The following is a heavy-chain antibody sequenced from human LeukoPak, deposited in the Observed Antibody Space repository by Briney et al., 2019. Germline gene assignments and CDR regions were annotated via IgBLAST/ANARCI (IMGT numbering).Heavy chain of an antibody. CDR1: GFTFRTYS. J-gene: IGHJ4*02. V-gene: IGHV3-30*18. Sequence: GGSLRLSCAASGFTFRTYSMHWVRQAPGKGLEWVAVVSRGGINTEYIDSVKGRFSISRDNSKNTLYMQMNSLTAEDTAVYYCAKTGDGSYVGFFDYWGQGTLVTVSS. CDR2: VSRGGINT. D-gene: IGHD1-14*01. CDR3: AKTGDGSYVGFFDY.